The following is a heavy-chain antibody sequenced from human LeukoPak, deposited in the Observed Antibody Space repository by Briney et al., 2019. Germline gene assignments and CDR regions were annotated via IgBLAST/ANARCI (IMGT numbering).Heavy chain of an antibody. V-gene: IGHV4-30-4*08. CDR1: GGSISSGDYY. D-gene: IGHD3-3*02. Sequence: PSETLSLTCTVSGGSISSGDYYWSWIRQPPGKGLEWIGYTYYSGGTYYNPSLKSRVTISVDTSKNQFSLKLSSVTAADTAVYYCAKSTRHFWSGFVPDAFDIWGQGTMVTVSS. J-gene: IGHJ3*02. CDR2: TYYSGGT. CDR3: AKSTRHFWSGFVPDAFDI.